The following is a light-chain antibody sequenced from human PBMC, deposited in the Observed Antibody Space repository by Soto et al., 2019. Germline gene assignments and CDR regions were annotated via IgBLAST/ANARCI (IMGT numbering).Light chain of an antibody. CDR1: QSIGTD. J-gene: IGKJ4*02. CDR3: QQYYTYPPT. CDR2: AAS. Sequence: AIRMTQSPSSFSASTGDRVTITFRASQSIGTDLAWYQQIPRRAPKLLIFAASTLQRGVPSRFNGSGSGTDFTLTISFLQSEHFATYYCQQYYTYPPTFGGGTNVEIK. V-gene: IGKV1-8*01.